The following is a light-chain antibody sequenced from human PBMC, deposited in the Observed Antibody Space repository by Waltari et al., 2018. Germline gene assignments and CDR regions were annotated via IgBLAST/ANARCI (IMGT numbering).Light chain of an antibody. J-gene: IGKJ2*01. CDR2: KAS. V-gene: IGKV1-5*03. Sequence: DIQMTQSPSTLSASVGDRVTIPCRASQSISSWLAWYQQKPGKAPKLLIYKASSLESEVPSRFSGSGSGTEFTLTISSLQPDDFATYYCQQYNSYPYTFGQGTKLEIK. CDR1: QSISSW. CDR3: QQYNSYPYT.